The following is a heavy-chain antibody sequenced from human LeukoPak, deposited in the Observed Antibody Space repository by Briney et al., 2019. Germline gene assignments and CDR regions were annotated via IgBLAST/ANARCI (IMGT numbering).Heavy chain of an antibody. CDR3: ARDLGQYYDTSDNWFDP. CDR2: ISGRGDRT. J-gene: IGHJ5*02. V-gene: IGHV3-23*01. CDR1: GFTFSSYA. Sequence: GGSLRLSCAASGFTFSSYAMSWVRQAPGKGLEWVSAISGRGDRTYYADSVKGRFTISRDNSKNTLYLQMNSLRAEDTAVYYCARDLGQYYDTSDNWFDPWGQGTLVTVSS. D-gene: IGHD3-22*01.